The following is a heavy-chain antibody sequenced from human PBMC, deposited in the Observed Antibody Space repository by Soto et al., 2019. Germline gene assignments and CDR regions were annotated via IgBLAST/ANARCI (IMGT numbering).Heavy chain of an antibody. CDR1: GGSISSYY. CDR2: IYYSGNT. D-gene: IGHD2-15*01. CDR3: ARGLGYCSGGSCYRWYFDL. Sequence: QVQLQESGPGLVKPSETLSLTCTVSGGSISSYYWSWIRQPPGKGLEWIGYIYYSGNTNYNPSLKSRVTISVDTSKNQFSLKLSSVTAADTAVYYCARGLGYCSGGSCYRWYFDLWGRGTLVTVSS. J-gene: IGHJ2*01. V-gene: IGHV4-59*08.